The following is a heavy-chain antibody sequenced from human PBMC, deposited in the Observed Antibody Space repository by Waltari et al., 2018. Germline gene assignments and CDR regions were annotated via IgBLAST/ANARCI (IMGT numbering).Heavy chain of an antibody. D-gene: IGHD5-12*01. CDR3: ARSRGYSGYDYDY. CDR1: GFTFSSYW. CDR2: LHSDGIST. Sequence: EVQLVESGGGLVQPGGSLRLSCAASGFTFSSYWMHWVRQAPGKGLVWVSRLHSDGISTSYADSVKGRFTISRDNAKNTVYLQMNSLRDEDTAVYYCARSRGYSGYDYDYWGQGTLVTVSS. J-gene: IGHJ4*02. V-gene: IGHV3-74*01.